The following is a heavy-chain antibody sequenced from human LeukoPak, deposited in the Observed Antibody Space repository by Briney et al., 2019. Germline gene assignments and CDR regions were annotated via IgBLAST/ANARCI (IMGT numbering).Heavy chain of an antibody. CDR2: IWSDATNQ. CDR3: EKGAQRGFDYSNSLEH. J-gene: IGHJ4*02. Sequence: GGSLRLSCEASGFTFSHFGMHWVRQAPGKGLEWVAVIWSDATNQYYGDSVKGRFTISRDNFKKTVSLQMDSLRAEDTAVYYCEKGAQRGFDYSNSLEHWGQGSLVTVSS. V-gene: IGHV3-33*06. CDR1: GFTFSHFG. D-gene: IGHD4-11*01.